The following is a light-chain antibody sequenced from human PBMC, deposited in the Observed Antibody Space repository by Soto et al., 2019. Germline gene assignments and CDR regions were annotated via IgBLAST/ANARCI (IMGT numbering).Light chain of an antibody. Sequence: DIQMTQSPSTLSASVGDRVTITCRASQSISSWLAWYQQKPGKAPKLLIYAASSLESGVPSRFSGSGSGTEFTLTISSLQPDDFATYYCQQYNSFWTFGHGTKVEIK. V-gene: IGKV1-5*01. CDR1: QSISSW. CDR2: AAS. J-gene: IGKJ1*01. CDR3: QQYNSFWT.